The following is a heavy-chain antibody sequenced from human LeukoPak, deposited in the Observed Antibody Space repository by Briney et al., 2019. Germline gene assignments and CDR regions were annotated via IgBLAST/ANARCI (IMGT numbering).Heavy chain of an antibody. CDR1: GYTFTSYG. J-gene: IGHJ5*02. CDR3: ARDGSGIVVVPADRSRFDP. CDR2: ISAYNGNT. D-gene: IGHD2-2*01. Sequence: ASVKVSCKASGYTFTSYGISWVRQAPGQGLEWMGWISAYNGNTKYAQKLQGRVTITTDTSTSTAYMELRSLRSDDTAVYYCARDGSGIVVVPADRSRFDPWGQGTLVTVSS. V-gene: IGHV1-18*01.